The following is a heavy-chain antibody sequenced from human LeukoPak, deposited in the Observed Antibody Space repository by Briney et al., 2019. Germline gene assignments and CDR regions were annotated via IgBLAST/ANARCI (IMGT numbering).Heavy chain of an antibody. CDR1: GYSISSGYY. J-gene: IGHJ4*01. V-gene: IGHV4-38-2*02. CDR3: ATIQIDAATFDH. Sequence: SETLSLTCTVSGYSISSGYYWGWIRQPPGKGLEWIGYISYSGSTNYNPSLKSRVTISIDTSKNQFSLKLISVTAADTAIYYCATIQIDAATFDHWGQGTVVTVSS. D-gene: IGHD2-2*02. CDR2: ISYSGST.